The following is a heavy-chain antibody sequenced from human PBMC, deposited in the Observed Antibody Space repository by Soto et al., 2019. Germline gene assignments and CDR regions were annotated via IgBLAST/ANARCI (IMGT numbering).Heavy chain of an antibody. J-gene: IGHJ5*02. D-gene: IGHD3-22*01. Sequence: ASVKVSCKGSGYDFTTYGITWVRQAPGQGLEWMAWISAHNGNTDYAQKLQGRVTVTRDTSTSTAYMELRSLRSDDTAVYYCARVKGSGYHNWFDPWGQGTLVTVSS. V-gene: IGHV1-18*01. CDR1: GYDFTTYG. CDR2: ISAHNGNT. CDR3: ARVKGSGYHNWFDP.